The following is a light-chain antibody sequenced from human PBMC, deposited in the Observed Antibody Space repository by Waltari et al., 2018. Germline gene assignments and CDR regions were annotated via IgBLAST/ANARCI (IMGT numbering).Light chain of an antibody. J-gene: IGKJ4*01. Sequence: EIVLTQSPATLSLSVGEKATLSCRASQSVDWSLAWYQQKPGQAPRLLIYDVSNRATGIPARFSGSGSDTDFTLTIRSLEPEDFAVYFCQQRRNWPLTFGGGTKVEIK. CDR2: DVS. V-gene: IGKV3-11*01. CDR3: QQRRNWPLT. CDR1: QSVDWS.